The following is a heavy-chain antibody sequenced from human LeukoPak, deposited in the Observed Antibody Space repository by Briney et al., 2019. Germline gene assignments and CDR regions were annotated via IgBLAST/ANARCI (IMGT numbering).Heavy chain of an antibody. Sequence: GGSLRLSCATSGFTFSSYSMNWVRQAPGKGLEWVSYISSSSSHIYYADSVKGRFTISRDNAKNSLYLQMNNLRADDTAVYHCAGGDGADDWLIDYWGQGTLVTVSS. V-gene: IGHV3-21*06. D-gene: IGHD2-21*02. CDR2: ISSSSSHI. CDR1: GFTFSSYS. CDR3: AGGDGADDWLIDY. J-gene: IGHJ4*02.